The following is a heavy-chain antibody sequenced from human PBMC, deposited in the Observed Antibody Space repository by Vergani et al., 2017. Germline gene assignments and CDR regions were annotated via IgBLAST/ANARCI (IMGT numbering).Heavy chain of an antibody. D-gene: IGHD2-2*01. CDR2: IYTSGST. Sequence: QVQLQESGPGLVKPSQTLSLTCTVSGGSISSGSYYWSWGRQPAGKGLELIGSIYTSGSTNYNPSLKRRVTISVDTSKNQFSLKLSSVTAADAAVYYCARHLQAMPDYWGQGTLVTVSS. V-gene: IGHV4-61*02. CDR3: ARHLQAMPDY. J-gene: IGHJ4*02. CDR1: GGSISSGSYY.